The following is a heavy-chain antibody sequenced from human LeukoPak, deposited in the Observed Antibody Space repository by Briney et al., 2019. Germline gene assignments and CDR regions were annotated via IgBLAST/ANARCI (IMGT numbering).Heavy chain of an antibody. CDR2: IYHSGST. Sequence: SETLSLTCAVSGYSISSGYYWSWIRQPPGKGLEWIGSIYHSGSTYYNPSLKSRVTISVDTSKNQFSLKLSSVTAADTAVYYCARPHLEWLLSGAFDIWGQGTMVTVSS. CDR1: GYSISSGYY. J-gene: IGHJ3*02. V-gene: IGHV4-38-2*01. D-gene: IGHD3-3*01. CDR3: ARPHLEWLLSGAFDI.